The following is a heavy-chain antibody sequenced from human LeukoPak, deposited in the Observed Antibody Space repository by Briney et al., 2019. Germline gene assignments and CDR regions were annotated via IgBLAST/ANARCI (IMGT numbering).Heavy chain of an antibody. V-gene: IGHV3-7*05. Sequence: GGSLRLSCADSGFTFSMYWMSWVRQAPGKGLEWVANIKQDGSEKYYVDSVKGRFTISRDNAKNSLYLQMNNLRAEDTAVYYCALARGNWGQGTLVTVSS. CDR2: IKQDGSEK. CDR3: ALARGN. J-gene: IGHJ4*02. CDR1: GFTFSMYW. D-gene: IGHD1-26*01.